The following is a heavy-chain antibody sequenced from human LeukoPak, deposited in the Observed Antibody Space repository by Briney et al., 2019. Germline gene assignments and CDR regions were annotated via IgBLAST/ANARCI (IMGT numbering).Heavy chain of an antibody. D-gene: IGHD3-9*01. Sequence: GRSLRLSCAASGFTFSSYAMSWVRQAPGKGLEWVSAISGSGGSTYYADSVKGRFTISRDNSKNTLYLQINSLRAEDTAVYYCAKWSPYYDILTGYYSGEYYYYGMDVWGQGTTVTVSS. CDR3: AKWSPYYDILTGYYSGEYYYYGMDV. CDR1: GFTFSSYA. V-gene: IGHV3-23*01. J-gene: IGHJ6*02. CDR2: ISGSGGST.